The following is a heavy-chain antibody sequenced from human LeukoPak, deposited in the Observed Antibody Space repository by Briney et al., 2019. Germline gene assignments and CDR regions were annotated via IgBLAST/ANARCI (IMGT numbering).Heavy chain of an antibody. J-gene: IGHJ4*02. Sequence: SETLSLTCTVSGGSISSNYWTWIRQPPGKGLEWIGYIYYSGITNYNPSLKSRVTISVDTSKNQFSLKLSSVTAADTAVYYCARGGKGKEVVVAAAYYFDYWGQGTLVTVSS. CDR1: GGSISSNY. CDR2: IYYSGIT. CDR3: ARGGKGKEVVVAAAYYFDY. V-gene: IGHV4-59*01. D-gene: IGHD2-15*01.